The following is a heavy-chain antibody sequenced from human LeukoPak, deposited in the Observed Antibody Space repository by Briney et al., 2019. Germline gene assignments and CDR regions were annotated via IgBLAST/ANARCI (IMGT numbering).Heavy chain of an antibody. Sequence: SETLSLTCAVYGGSFSGYYWSWIRQPPGKGLEWIGEINHSGSTNYNPSLKSRVTISVDTSKNQFSLKLSSVTAADTAVYYCARKLGDGGYYFDYWGQGTLVTVSS. CDR1: GGSFSGYY. D-gene: IGHD3-16*01. J-gene: IGHJ4*02. CDR2: INHSGST. CDR3: ARKLGDGGYYFDY. V-gene: IGHV4-34*01.